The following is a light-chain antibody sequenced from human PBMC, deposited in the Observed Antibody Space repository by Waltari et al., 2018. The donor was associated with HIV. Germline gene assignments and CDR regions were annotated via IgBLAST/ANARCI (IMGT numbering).Light chain of an antibody. CDR2: GDA. CDR1: TSNIGAGYD. CDR3: QSYDISLSGVI. V-gene: IGLV1-40*01. Sequence: QSVLTQPPSVSGAPGQRVTISCTGNTSNIGAGYDVHWYQQLPGTAPKLLIYGDAKRPSGVPDRFSGSTAGTSASLAITGLRAEDECDYYCQSYDISLSGVIFGGGTKLTVL. J-gene: IGLJ2*01.